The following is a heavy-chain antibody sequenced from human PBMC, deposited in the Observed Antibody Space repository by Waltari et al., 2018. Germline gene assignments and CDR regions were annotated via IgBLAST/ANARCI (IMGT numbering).Heavy chain of an antibody. Sequence: QVQLVQSGAEVKKPGSSVKVSCKASGGTFSSYAISWVRQAPGQGLEWMGGIIPIFRNANYAQKFQGRGTMTADESTSTAYMELSSLRSEDTAVYYCATSYGGNSDYYYYMDVWGKGTTVTISS. D-gene: IGHD2-21*02. CDR1: GGTFSSYA. CDR2: IIPIFRNA. J-gene: IGHJ6*03. V-gene: IGHV1-69*12. CDR3: ATSYGGNSDYYYYMDV.